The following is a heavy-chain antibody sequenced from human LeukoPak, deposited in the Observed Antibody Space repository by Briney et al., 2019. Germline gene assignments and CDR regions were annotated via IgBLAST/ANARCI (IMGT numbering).Heavy chain of an antibody. CDR1: GYTFTSYG. J-gene: IGHJ5*02. CDR2: ISAYNGNT. CDR3: ARGARRITIFGVPIGDWFDP. Sequence: ASVKVFCKASGYTFTSYGISWVRQAPGQGLEWMGWISAYNGNTNYAQKLQGRVTMTTDTSTSTAYMELRSLRSDDTAVYYCARGARRITIFGVPIGDWFDPWGQGTLVTVSS. D-gene: IGHD3-3*01. V-gene: IGHV1-18*01.